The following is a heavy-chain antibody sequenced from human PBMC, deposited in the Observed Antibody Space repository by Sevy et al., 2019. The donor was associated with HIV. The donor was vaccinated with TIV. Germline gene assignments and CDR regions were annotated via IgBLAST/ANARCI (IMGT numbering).Heavy chain of an antibody. V-gene: IGHV4-30-4*01. Sequence: SETLSLTCTVSGGSISSGDYYWSWIRQPPGKGLEWIGYIYYSGSTYYNPSLKSRVTISVDTSKNQFSLKLSSVTAADTAVYYCARERSYYDILTGYSHLLNWFDPWGQGTLVTVSS. D-gene: IGHD3-9*01. J-gene: IGHJ5*02. CDR3: ARERSYYDILTGYSHLLNWFDP. CDR2: IYYSGST. CDR1: GGSISSGDYY.